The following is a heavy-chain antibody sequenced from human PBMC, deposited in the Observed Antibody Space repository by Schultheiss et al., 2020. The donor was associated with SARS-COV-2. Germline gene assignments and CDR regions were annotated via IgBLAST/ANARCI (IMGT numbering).Heavy chain of an antibody. CDR2: IRSKANNYAT. CDR3: TNSGSESDY. J-gene: IGHJ4*02. V-gene: IGHV3-73*01. D-gene: IGHD1-26*01. CDR1: GFTFSSYG. Sequence: GGSLRLSCAASGFTFSSYGMHWVRQAPGKGLEWVGRIRSKANNYATAYAASVKGRFTISRDDSKNTAYLQMNSLKTEDTAVYYCTNSGSESDYWGQGTLVTVAS.